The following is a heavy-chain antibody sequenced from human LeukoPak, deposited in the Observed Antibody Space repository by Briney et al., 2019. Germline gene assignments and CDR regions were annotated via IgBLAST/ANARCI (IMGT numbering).Heavy chain of an antibody. J-gene: IGHJ4*02. CDR1: GYTFTGYY. D-gene: IGHD3-22*01. CDR3: ARGNYYDSSGYSSQVDY. CDR2: INPNSGGT. V-gene: IGHV1-2*02. Sequence: VASVKVSCKASGYTFTGYYMHWVRQAPGQGLEWMGWINPNSGGTNYAQKFQGRVTMTRDTSISTAYMELSRLRSEDTAVYYCARGNYYDSSGYSSQVDYWGQGTLVTVSS.